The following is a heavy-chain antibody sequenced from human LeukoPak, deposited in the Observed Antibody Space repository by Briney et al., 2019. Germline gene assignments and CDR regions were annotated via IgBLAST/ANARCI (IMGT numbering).Heavy chain of an antibody. Sequence: SETLSLTCTVSGGSISSSSYYWGWIRQPPGKGLEWIGSIYYSGSTYYNPSLKSRVTISVDTSKNQFFLKLRSVTAADTAVYYCARVGGITMIVVLITDAFDIWGQGTMVTVSS. D-gene: IGHD3-22*01. CDR2: IYYSGST. V-gene: IGHV4-39*07. J-gene: IGHJ3*02. CDR1: GGSISSSSYY. CDR3: ARVGGITMIVVLITDAFDI.